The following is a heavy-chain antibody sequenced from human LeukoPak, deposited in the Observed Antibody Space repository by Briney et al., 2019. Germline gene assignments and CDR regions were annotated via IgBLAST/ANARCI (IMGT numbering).Heavy chain of an antibody. Sequence: SETLSLTRTVSGGSISSYYWSWIRQPPGKGLEWIGYIYYSGSTNYNPSLKSRVTISVDTSKNQLSLKLSSVTAADTAVYYCARAPLRWHNFDYWGQGTLVTVSS. V-gene: IGHV4-59*01. CDR3: ARAPLRWHNFDY. J-gene: IGHJ4*02. D-gene: IGHD4-23*01. CDR2: IYYSGST. CDR1: GGSISSYY.